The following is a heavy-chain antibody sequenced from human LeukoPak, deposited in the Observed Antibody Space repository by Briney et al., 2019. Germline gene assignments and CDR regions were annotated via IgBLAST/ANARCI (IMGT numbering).Heavy chain of an antibody. CDR1: GFTFSSYW. D-gene: IGHD4-17*01. Sequence: GGSLALSCTASGFTFSSYWMSWVRQAPGKGLEWVATIKQDGSQKEYVESVQGRFTISRDNAKNSLYLHMNRLRAEDTAVYYCARDPTVTNFHDAFDIWGQGTTVTVSS. CDR2: IKQDGSQK. V-gene: IGHV3-7*05. CDR3: ARDPTVTNFHDAFDI. J-gene: IGHJ3*02.